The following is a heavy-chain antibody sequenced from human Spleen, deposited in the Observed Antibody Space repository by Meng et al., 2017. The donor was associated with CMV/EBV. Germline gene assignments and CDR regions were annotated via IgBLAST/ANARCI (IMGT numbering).Heavy chain of an antibody. CDR3: ARDSGGYSFDY. V-gene: IGHV1-46*01. Sequence: SCQASGYTFTSHYLPWVRQAPGRGLEWMDIISPSGHSTTYAQKFQGRLTLTRDTSTSTIYMELSSLRSEDTAIYYCARDSGGYSFDYWGQGTLVTVSS. CDR2: ISPSGHST. J-gene: IGHJ4*02. CDR1: GYTFTSHY. D-gene: IGHD5-18*01.